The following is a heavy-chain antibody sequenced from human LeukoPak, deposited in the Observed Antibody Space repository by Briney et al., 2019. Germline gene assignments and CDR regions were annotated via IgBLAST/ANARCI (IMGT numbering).Heavy chain of an antibody. V-gene: IGHV3-11*04. CDR1: AFTFSDYY. D-gene: IGHD2-2*01. Sequence: PGGSLRLSCAASAFTFSDYYMSWIRQAPGKGLEWVSYISSSGSTKYYADSVKGRFTICRDNAKNSLYLQMNSLRAEDTAVYYCARADCSSTSCYEFDYWGQGALVTVSS. CDR3: ARADCSSTSCYEFDY. CDR2: ISSSGSTK. J-gene: IGHJ4*02.